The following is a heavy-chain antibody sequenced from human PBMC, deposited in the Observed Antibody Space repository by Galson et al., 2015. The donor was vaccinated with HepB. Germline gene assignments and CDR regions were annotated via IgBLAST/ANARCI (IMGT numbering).Heavy chain of an antibody. J-gene: IGHJ4*02. D-gene: IGHD4-17*01. Sequence: SVKVSCKASGYTFTSYAMNWVRQAPGQGLEWMGWINTNTGNPTYAQGFTGRFVFSLDTSVSTAYLQISSLKAEDTAVYYCARDQVRSYGDRSYYFDYWGQGTLVTVSS. V-gene: IGHV7-4-1*02. CDR1: GYTFTSYA. CDR3: ARDQVRSYGDRSYYFDY. CDR2: INTNTGNP.